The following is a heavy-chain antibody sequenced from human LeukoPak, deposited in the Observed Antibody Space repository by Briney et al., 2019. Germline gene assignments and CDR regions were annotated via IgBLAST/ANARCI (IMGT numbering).Heavy chain of an antibody. Sequence: PGGSLRLSCAASGFTFSTYGMHWVRQAPGKGLEWLAVIWYDGSNIYYADSVKGRFTISRDNSKNTLYLQMNSLRAEDMSVYYCAREDSSGWYYFDYWGQGTLVTVSS. CDR2: IWYDGSNI. CDR1: GFTFSTYG. V-gene: IGHV3-33*01. CDR3: AREDSSGWYYFDY. J-gene: IGHJ4*02. D-gene: IGHD6-19*01.